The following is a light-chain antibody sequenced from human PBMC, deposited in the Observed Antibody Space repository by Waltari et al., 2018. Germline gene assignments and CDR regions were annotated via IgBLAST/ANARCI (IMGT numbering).Light chain of an antibody. J-gene: IGKJ4*01. CDR1: RAITNY. Sequence: DIQLTQSPSSLPAPVGDRLTITCRASRAITNYVNWYQQRPGLAPKLLIYAASTLQGGVPTRFSGSGSGTDFTLTISSLQIEDFATYYCQQSHSAPLAFGGGTRLEI. CDR2: AAS. CDR3: QQSHSAPLA. V-gene: IGKV1-39*01.